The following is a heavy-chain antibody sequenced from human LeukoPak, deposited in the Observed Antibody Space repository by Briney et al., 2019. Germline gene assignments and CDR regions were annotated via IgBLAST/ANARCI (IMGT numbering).Heavy chain of an antibody. CDR3: ARVDCSTTSCSPFDY. CDR1: GFTFSTYT. Sequence: GGSLRLSCAASGFTFSTYTMHWVRQAPGKGLEWVAVILYDGSKQYYANSVRGRFTVSRDNSKNTLYLQMSSLRAEDTATYYCARVDCSTTSCSPFDYWGQGTLVTVSS. CDR2: ILYDGSKQ. D-gene: IGHD2-2*01. J-gene: IGHJ4*02. V-gene: IGHV3-30*15.